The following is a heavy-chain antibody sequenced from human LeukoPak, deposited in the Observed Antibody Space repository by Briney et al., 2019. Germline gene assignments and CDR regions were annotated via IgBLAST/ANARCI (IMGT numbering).Heavy chain of an antibody. D-gene: IGHD6-6*01. V-gene: IGHV4-59*08. CDR3: VRRGAARRYDGMDV. CDR2: IHYTGSS. Sequence: PSETLSLTRTVSGGFISSYYWYWIRQPPGKGLEWIAYIHYTGSSNSNPSFESRVAMSVDTSKNQLSLKVTSVTAADTAVYYCVRRGAARRYDGMDVWGHGTMVTVSS. J-gene: IGHJ6*02. CDR1: GGFISSYY.